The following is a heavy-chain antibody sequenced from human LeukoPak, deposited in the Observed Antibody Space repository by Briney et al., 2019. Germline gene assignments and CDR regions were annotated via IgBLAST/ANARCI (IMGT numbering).Heavy chain of an antibody. Sequence: GASVKVSCKVSGYTLTELSMHWVRQAPGKGLEWMGGFDPEDGKTIYAQKFQGRVTMTEDTSTDTAYMELSSLRSEDTAVYYCATAYSAVGRFLEWLSADYYYYMDVWGKGTTVTVSS. J-gene: IGHJ6*03. CDR2: FDPEDGKT. CDR1: GYTLTELS. D-gene: IGHD3-3*01. CDR3: ATAYSAVGRFLEWLSADYYYYMDV. V-gene: IGHV1-24*01.